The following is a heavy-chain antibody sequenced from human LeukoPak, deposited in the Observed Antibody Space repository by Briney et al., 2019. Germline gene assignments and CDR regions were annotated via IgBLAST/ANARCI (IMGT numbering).Heavy chain of an antibody. Sequence: GGSLRVSCAASGFTFSSYAMSWVRQAPGKGLEWVSAISGSGGSTYYADSVKGRFTISRDNSKNTLYLQMNSLRAEDTAVYYCAKGVTSSSWYGSDYWGQGTLVTVSS. CDR2: ISGSGGST. V-gene: IGHV3-23*01. J-gene: IGHJ4*02. CDR3: AKGVTSSSWYGSDY. D-gene: IGHD6-13*01. CDR1: GFTFSSYA.